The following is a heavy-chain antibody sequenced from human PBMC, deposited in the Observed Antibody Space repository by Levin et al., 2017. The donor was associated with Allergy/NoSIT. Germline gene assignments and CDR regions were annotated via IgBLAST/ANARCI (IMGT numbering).Heavy chain of an antibody. D-gene: IGHD2-15*01. CDR2: IVFDGNDQ. Sequence: LSLTCAASGFQFSLYGMHWVRQAPGKGLEWVALIVFDGNDQYYADSVKGRFTISRDNSKNTLYLQMSSLRENDTAIYNCAKRGYCSGNTCQSHDAIDVWGQGTLVIVSS. J-gene: IGHJ3*01. CDR3: AKRGYCSGNTCQSHDAIDV. CDR1: GFQFSLYG. V-gene: IGHV3-30*18.